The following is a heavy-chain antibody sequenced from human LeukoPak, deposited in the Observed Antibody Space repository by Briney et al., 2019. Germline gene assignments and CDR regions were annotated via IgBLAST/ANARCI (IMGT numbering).Heavy chain of an antibody. Sequence: GGSLRLSCAASGFTFDDYAMHWVRQAPGKGLEWVSGISWNSGSIGYADSVKGRFTISRDNAKNPLYLQMNSLRAEDTALYYCAKGVVGATLSLYYFDYWGQGTLVTVSS. CDR1: GFTFDDYA. D-gene: IGHD1-26*01. V-gene: IGHV3-9*01. J-gene: IGHJ4*02. CDR2: ISWNSGSI. CDR3: AKGVVGATLSLYYFDY.